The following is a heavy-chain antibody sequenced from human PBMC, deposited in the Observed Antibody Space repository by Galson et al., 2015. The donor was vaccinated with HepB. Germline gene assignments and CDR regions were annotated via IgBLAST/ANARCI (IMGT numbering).Heavy chain of an antibody. D-gene: IGHD3-10*01. Sequence: SLRLSCAASGFTFSDYYMSWFRQAPGKGLEWVSYISSSASTIYYADSVKGRFTISRDNAKKSLYLQMNSLRAEDTAVYYCTKGFRLGPEYWGQGILVTVSS. CDR3: TKGFRLGPEY. V-gene: IGHV3-11*01. CDR1: GFTFSDYY. J-gene: IGHJ4*02. CDR2: ISSSASTI.